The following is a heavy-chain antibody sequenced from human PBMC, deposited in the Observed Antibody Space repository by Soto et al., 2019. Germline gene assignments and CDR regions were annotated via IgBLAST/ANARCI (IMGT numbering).Heavy chain of an antibody. CDR2: VNHSGGT. CDR1: GGSFSAYH. D-gene: IGHD1-1*01. V-gene: IGHV4-34*01. J-gene: IGHJ4*02. CDR3: ARQSGAWYRFDF. Sequence: QVQLQQWGAGLLKPSQTLSLTCTGYGGSFSAYHWSWIRQSPGKGLEWIGEVNHSGGTNYNPTLRSRATISIATSKNQFALQLTSVTVADAAVYCCARQSGAWYRFDFWGQGTLVSVSS.